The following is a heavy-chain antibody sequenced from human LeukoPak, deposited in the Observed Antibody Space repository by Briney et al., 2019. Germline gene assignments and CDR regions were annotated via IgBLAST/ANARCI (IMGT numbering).Heavy chain of an antibody. J-gene: IGHJ3*02. V-gene: IGHV3-21*01. CDR1: GFTFSSYS. CDR2: ISSSSSYI. CDR3: ARAYCSSTSCYPALDI. Sequence: PGGSLRLSCAASGFTFSSYSMNWVRQAPGKGLEWVSFISSSSSYIYYADSVKGRFTISRDNAKNSLYLQMNSLRAEDTAVYYCARAYCSSTSCYPALDIWGQGTMVTVSS. D-gene: IGHD2-2*01.